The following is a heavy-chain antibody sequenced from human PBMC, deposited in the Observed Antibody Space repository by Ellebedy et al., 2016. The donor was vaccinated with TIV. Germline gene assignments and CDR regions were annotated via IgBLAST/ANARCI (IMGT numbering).Heavy chain of an antibody. J-gene: IGHJ5*02. CDR3: AREGIVATMFIDP. V-gene: IGHV4-59*01. CDR2: VYYTGTT. CDR1: AGTITSYV. Sequence: MPSETLSLTCNVSAGTITSYVWTWIRQTPGKGLEWIGYVYYTGTTDYNPSRSSRVTISIDTSKSQFSLRLNSVTAADTAVYYCAREGIVATMFIDPWGPGTLVTVSS. D-gene: IGHD5-12*01.